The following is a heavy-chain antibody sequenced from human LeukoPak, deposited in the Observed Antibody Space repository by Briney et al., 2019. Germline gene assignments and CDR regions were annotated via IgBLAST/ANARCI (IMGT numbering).Heavy chain of an antibody. Sequence: SVKVSCKASGGTFSNYAISWVRQAPGQGLEWMGGIIPIFGTANYAQKFQGRVTITADESTSTAYMELSSLRSEDTAVYYCARVAMEYSSGWYNLGFDYWGQGTLVTVSS. CDR3: ARVAMEYSSGWYNLGFDY. D-gene: IGHD6-19*01. V-gene: IGHV1-69*13. J-gene: IGHJ4*02. CDR2: IIPIFGTA. CDR1: GGTFSNYA.